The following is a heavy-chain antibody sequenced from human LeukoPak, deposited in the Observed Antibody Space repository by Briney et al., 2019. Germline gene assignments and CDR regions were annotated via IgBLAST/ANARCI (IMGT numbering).Heavy chain of an antibody. D-gene: IGHD6-19*01. J-gene: IGHJ4*02. CDR3: ARQQWLEGGYFDS. Sequence: SETLSLTCTVSGGSISGYYWSWIRQSPGKGLEWIGYIYYSGSTNQNPSLKSRVSISVDTSKNQFSLKLTSVTAADTAVYYCARQQWLEGGYFDSWGQGTLVTVSS. CDR1: GGSISGYY. V-gene: IGHV4-59*01. CDR2: IYYSGST.